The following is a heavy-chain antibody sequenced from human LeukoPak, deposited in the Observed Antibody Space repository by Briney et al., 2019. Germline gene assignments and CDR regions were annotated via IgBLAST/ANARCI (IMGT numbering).Heavy chain of an antibody. V-gene: IGHV3-66*04. Sequence: PGGSLRLSCAASGFTVSSNYMSGVRQAPGKGLEGGSVIYSGGRTYYSDSVKGRCTISRDNAKHTLYLQMNSLGAEDTAVYYCARHRALCAFDIWGQGTMVTVSS. CDR2: IYSGGRT. J-gene: IGHJ3*02. CDR1: GFTVSSNY. D-gene: IGHD3-16*01. CDR3: ARHRALCAFDI.